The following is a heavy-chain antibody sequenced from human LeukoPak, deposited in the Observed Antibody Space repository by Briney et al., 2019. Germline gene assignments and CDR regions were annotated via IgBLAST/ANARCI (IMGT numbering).Heavy chain of an antibody. CDR1: GYTFTGYY. Sequence: ASVKVSCKASGYTFTGYYMHWVRQAPGQGLEWMGWTNPNSGGTNYAQKFQGRVTMTRDTSISTAYMELSRLRSDDTAVYYCARGGYYGSGRDWFDPWGQGTLVTVSS. CDR2: TNPNSGGT. CDR3: ARGGYYGSGRDWFDP. D-gene: IGHD3-10*01. V-gene: IGHV1-2*02. J-gene: IGHJ5*02.